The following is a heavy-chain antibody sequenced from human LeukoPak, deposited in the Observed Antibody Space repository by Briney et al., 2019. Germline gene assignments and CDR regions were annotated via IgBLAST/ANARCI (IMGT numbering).Heavy chain of an antibody. D-gene: IGHD5-24*01. Sequence: GGSLRPSCAPSALDLSTYEMSWVRQAPGEGLEWIADITISSHTKNYADSVKGRFSISRDNARTSLYLQMHSLRVEDTGVYYCARGDPHADLWGQGTLVTVSS. V-gene: IGHV3-48*03. CDR3: ARGDPHADL. J-gene: IGHJ5*02. CDR2: ITISSHTK. CDR1: ALDLSTYE.